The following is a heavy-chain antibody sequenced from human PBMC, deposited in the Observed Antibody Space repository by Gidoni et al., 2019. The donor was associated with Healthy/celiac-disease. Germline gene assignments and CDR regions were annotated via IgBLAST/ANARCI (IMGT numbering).Heavy chain of an antibody. D-gene: IGHD3-9*01. CDR2: ISGSGGST. V-gene: IGHV3-23*01. CDR1: GFTFSSYA. J-gene: IGHJ2*01. CDR3: AKLTDWYFDL. Sequence: EVQLLESGGGLVQPGGSRRPSCAAPGFTFSSYAMSWVRQAPGKGLEWVSAISGSGGSTYYADSVKGRFTISRDNSKNTLYLQMNSLRAEDTAVYYCAKLTDWYFDLWGRGTLVTVSS.